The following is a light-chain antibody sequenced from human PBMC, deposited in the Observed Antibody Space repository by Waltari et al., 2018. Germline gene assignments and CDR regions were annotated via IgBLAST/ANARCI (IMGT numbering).Light chain of an antibody. CDR2: DAS. Sequence: EIMLTQSPGTLSLSPGERATLSCRASQSISRYLAWYQHKPGQAPRLLNYDASSRATGIPDRFSGSGSGTDFSLTISRLEPEDFAVYYCQKYGSLPATFGQGTKVEIK. J-gene: IGKJ1*01. CDR3: QKYGSLPAT. CDR1: QSISRY. V-gene: IGKV3-20*01.